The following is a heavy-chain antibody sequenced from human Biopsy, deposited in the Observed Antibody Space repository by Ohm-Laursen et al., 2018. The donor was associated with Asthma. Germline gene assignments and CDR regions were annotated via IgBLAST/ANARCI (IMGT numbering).Heavy chain of an antibody. J-gene: IGHJ4*02. D-gene: IGHD2-21*01. CDR1: GFTFSNYG. CDR2: ISFDGSNK. CDR3: AKDERAYYGSDSKYMQPVPLGD. V-gene: IGHV3-30*18. Sequence: SLRLSCAASGFTFSNYGMHWVRQAPGKGLDWVAVISFDGSNKNYTDSVKGRFTISRDKSDNTLYLQMNSLTAEDTAVYHCAKDERAYYGSDSKYMQPVPLGDWGQGTVVSVSA.